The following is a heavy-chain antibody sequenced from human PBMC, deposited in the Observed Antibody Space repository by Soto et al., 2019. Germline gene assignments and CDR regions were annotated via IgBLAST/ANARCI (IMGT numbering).Heavy chain of an antibody. CDR2: VSFDGTPK. D-gene: IGHD2-2*01. CDR3: GRDGPSSITSCFYY. CDR1: DVILSNSA. J-gene: IGHJ4*03. V-gene: IGHV3-30*04. Sequence: SMRLSCAASDVILSNSAMHWIRHASGKGMEWVAVVSFDGTPKYSADSADGRFTISRDSSKNTLYLHQNSLRPEDTPVSYFGRDGPSSITSCFYYWGQGSLVTVCS.